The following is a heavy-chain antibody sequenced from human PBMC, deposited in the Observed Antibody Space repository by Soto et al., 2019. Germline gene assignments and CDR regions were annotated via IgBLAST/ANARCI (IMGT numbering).Heavy chain of an antibody. Sequence: GGSLRLSCAASGFSFSTYAMHWVRQTPGKGLEWVAVISYDGDHKYYADSVKGRFTISRDNAKDSLYLQMNSLRAEDTAVYYCARDPSEILSSGYYKGNYFDYWGQGTLVTVSS. CDR3: ARDPSEILSSGYYKGNYFDY. D-gene: IGHD6-19*01. CDR1: GFSFSTYA. CDR2: ISYDGDHK. V-gene: IGHV3-30-3*01. J-gene: IGHJ4*02.